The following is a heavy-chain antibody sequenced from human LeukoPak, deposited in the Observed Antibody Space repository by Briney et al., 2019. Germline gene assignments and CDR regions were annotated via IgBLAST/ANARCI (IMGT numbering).Heavy chain of an antibody. D-gene: IGHD6-13*01. CDR1: GDSVSSNSVT. J-gene: IGHJ4*02. Sequence: SQTLSLTCAISGDSVSSNSVTWNWIRQSPSRGLEWLGRTYYRSTWYNDYAVSVRGRITVNPDTSKNQFSLHLNSVTPEDTAVYYCAREGAYSSSFNYWGQGTLVTVSS. CDR2: TYYRSTWYN. V-gene: IGHV6-1*01. CDR3: AREGAYSSSFNY.